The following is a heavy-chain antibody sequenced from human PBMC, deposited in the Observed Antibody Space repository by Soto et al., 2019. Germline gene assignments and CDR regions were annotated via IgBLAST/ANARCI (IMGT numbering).Heavy chain of an antibody. D-gene: IGHD2-15*01. CDR2: ISYDGSNK. V-gene: IGHV3-30-3*01. CDR1: GFTFSSYA. CDR3: ARELVVVVAATPTWFDP. Sequence: QVQLVESGGGVVQPGRSLRLSCAASGFTFSSYAMHWVRQAPGKGLEWVAVISYDGSNKYYADSVKGRFTISRDNSKNXXYLQMNSLRAEDTAVYYCARELVVVVAATPTWFDPWGQGTLVTVSS. J-gene: IGHJ5*02.